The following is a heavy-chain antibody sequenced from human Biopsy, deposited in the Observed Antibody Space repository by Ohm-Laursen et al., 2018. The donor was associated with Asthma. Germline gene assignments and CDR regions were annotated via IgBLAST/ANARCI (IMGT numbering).Heavy chain of an antibody. CDR1: GVSIRSYY. J-gene: IGHJ4*02. Sequence: SETLSLTCPVSGVSIRSYYWTWIRQPPGKGLEWIGNIHYSGSTYSNPSLKSRVTISVDTSKNQFSLKLNSVTAADTAVYYCASSRYGGDFAGGDPFDYWGQGTLVTVSS. CDR2: IHYSGST. V-gene: IGHV4-59*12. D-gene: IGHD2-21*01. CDR3: ASSRYGGDFAGGDPFDY.